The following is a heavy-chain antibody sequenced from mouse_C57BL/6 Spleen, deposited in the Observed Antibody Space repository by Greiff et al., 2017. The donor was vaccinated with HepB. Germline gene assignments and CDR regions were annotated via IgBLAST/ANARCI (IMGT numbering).Heavy chain of an antibody. Sequence: VQLQQSGPELVKPGASVKISCKASGYTFTDYNMDWVKQSHGKRLEWIGDIYPNNGGTIYNQKFKGKATLTVDKSSSTAYMELRSLTSEDTAVYYCARSDYGTWFAYWGQGTLVTVSA. CDR1: GYTFTDYN. CDR3: ARSDYGTWFAY. J-gene: IGHJ3*01. D-gene: IGHD1-1*01. CDR2: IYPNNGGT. V-gene: IGHV1-18*01.